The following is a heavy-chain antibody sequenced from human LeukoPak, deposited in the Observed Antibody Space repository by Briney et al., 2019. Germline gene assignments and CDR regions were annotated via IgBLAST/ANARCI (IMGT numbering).Heavy chain of an antibody. J-gene: IGHJ3*02. CDR1: GFTFRDYA. CDR3: AREIRFCSGGSCYGKDAFDI. D-gene: IGHD2-15*01. Sequence: TGGSLRLSCAASGFTFRDYAMSWVRQAPGKGLEWVSGISWDSSSVAYADSVKGRFTISRDNAKNSLYLQMNSLRAEDTAVYYCAREIRFCSGGSCYGKDAFDIWGQGTMVTVSS. V-gene: IGHV3-9*01. CDR2: ISWDSSSV.